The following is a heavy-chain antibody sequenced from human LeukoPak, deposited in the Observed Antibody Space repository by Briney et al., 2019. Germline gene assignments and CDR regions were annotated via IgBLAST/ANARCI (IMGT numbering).Heavy chain of an antibody. J-gene: IGHJ4*02. CDR3: AKDIAGSSGWNHFDY. CDR1: GFTFSSYA. Sequence: PGGSLRLSCTASGFTFSSYAMYWVRQAPGMGLEGVSIISDSGGSTQYADSVKGQFTISRDNSKNTLYLQMNSLRTEDTAVYHCAKDIAGSSGWNHFDYWGQGTLVAVSP. D-gene: IGHD6-19*01. CDR2: ISDSGGST. V-gene: IGHV3-23*01.